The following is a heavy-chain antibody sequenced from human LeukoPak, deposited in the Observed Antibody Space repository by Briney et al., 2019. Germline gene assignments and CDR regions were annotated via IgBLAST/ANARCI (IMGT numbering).Heavy chain of an antibody. D-gene: IGHD5-24*01. CDR2: ISSSGSTI. J-gene: IGHJ6*03. CDR1: GFTFSDYY. CDR3: ARVREMTHYNYYYMDV. V-gene: IGHV3-11*01. Sequence: PGGSLRLSCAASGFTFSDYYMSWIRQAPGKGLEWVSYISSSGSTIYYADSVKGRFTISRDNAKNSLYLQMNSLRAEDTAIYYCARVREMTHYNYYYMDVWGKGTTVTISS.